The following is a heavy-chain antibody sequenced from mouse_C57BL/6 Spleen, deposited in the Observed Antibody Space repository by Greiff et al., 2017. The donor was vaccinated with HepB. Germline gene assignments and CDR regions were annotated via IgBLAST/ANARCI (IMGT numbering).Heavy chain of an antibody. Sequence: DVQLVESGGGLVKPGGSLKLSCAASGFTFSDYGMHWVRQAPEKGLEWVAYISSGSSTIYYADTVKGRFTISRDNAKNTLFLQMTSLRSEDTAMYYCARRYYGSSPAWFAYWGQGTLVTVSA. CDR2: ISSGSSTI. CDR1: GFTFSDYG. J-gene: IGHJ3*01. V-gene: IGHV5-17*01. CDR3: ARRYYGSSPAWFAY. D-gene: IGHD1-1*01.